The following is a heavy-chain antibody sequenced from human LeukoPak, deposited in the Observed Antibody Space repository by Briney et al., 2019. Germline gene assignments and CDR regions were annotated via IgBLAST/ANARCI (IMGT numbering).Heavy chain of an antibody. D-gene: IGHD3-10*01. CDR2: IKSKTDGGTT. J-gene: IGHJ5*02. CDR3: TTDLPLEGSGSTNWFDP. V-gene: IGHV3-15*01. CDR1: GFTFSSYW. Sequence: GGSLRLSCAASGFTFSSYWMYWVRQAPGKGLEWVGRIKSKTDGGTTDYAAPVKGRFTISRDDSKNTLYLQMNSLKTEDTAVYYRTTDLPLEGSGSTNWFDPWGQGTLVTVSS.